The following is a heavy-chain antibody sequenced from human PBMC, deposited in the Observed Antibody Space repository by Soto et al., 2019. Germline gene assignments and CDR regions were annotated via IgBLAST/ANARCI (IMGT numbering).Heavy chain of an antibody. CDR3: ARGGSGSWYVSL. CDR1: GFSFSTYT. V-gene: IGHV3-48*02. CDR2: IRTGGSTT. D-gene: IGHD6-13*01. J-gene: IGHJ4*02. Sequence: EVLLLESGGGLVQPGGSLRLSCAASGFSFSTYTMNWVRQAPGKGLEWVSSIRTGGSTTYYADSVKGRFTISRDDAKNSLYWQLNSLRDEDTAVYYCARGGSGSWYVSLWGQGTLVPVSS.